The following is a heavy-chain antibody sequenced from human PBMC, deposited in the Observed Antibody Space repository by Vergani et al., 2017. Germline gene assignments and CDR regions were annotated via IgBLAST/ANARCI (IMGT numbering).Heavy chain of an antibody. CDR2: INPNSGGT. D-gene: IGHD2-2*01. J-gene: IGHJ3*02. V-gene: IGHV1-2*02. CDR3: ARVLTYCSSTSCYSGAFDI. Sequence: QVQLVQSGAEVKKPAASVKVSCKASGYTFTGYYMHWVRQAPGQGLEWMGWINPNSGGTNYAQKFQGRVTMTRDTSVSTAYMELSRLRSYDTAVYYCARVLTYCSSTSCYSGAFDIWGQGTMVTVSS. CDR1: GYTFTGYY.